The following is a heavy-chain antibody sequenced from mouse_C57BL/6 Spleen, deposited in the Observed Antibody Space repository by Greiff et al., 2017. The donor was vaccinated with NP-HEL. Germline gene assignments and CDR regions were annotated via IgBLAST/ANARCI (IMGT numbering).Heavy chain of an antibody. D-gene: IGHD1-1*01. V-gene: IGHV5-12*01. CDR2: ISTGGGST. CDR3: ARHSPITTVVARYFDV. J-gene: IGHJ1*03. Sequence: DVHLVESGGGLVQPGGSLKLSCAASGFTFSDYYMYWVRQTPEKRLEWVAYISTGGGSTYYPDTVKGRFTISRDNAKNTLYRQMSRLKSEDTAMYYCARHSPITTVVARYFDVWGTGTTVTVSS. CDR1: GFTFSDYY.